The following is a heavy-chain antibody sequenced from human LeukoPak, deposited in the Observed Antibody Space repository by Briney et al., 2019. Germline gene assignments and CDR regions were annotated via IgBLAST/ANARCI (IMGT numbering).Heavy chain of an antibody. V-gene: IGHV3-74*01. CDR1: GFTFDNYW. Sequence: QPGGSLRLSCAASGFTFDNYWMHWVRQAPGKGLVWVSRINSDGSSTTYADSVKGRFTISRDNAKNTLYLQMNSLRAEDTAVYYCARAPYYYDTSGFLIWGQGTMVAVSS. D-gene: IGHD3-22*01. CDR2: INSDGSST. CDR3: ARAPYYYDTSGFLI. J-gene: IGHJ3*02.